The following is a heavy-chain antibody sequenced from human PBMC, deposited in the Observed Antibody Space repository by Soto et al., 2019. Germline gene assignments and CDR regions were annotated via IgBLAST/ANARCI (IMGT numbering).Heavy chain of an antibody. CDR1: GYSFTSYW. CDR2: IYPGDSDT. V-gene: IGHV5-51*01. CDR3: AIFDIVLVPAAIFRKPLIPDAFDI. Sequence: GESLKISCKGSGYSFTSYWIGRVRQMPGKGLEWMGIIYPGDSDTRYSPSFQGQVTISADKSISTAYLQWSSLKASDTAMYYCAIFDIVLVPAAIFRKPLIPDAFDIWGQGTMVTVSS. J-gene: IGHJ3*02. D-gene: IGHD2-2*01.